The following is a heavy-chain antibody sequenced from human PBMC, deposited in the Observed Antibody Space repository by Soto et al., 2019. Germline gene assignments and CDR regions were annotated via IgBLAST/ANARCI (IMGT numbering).Heavy chain of an antibody. D-gene: IGHD5-12*01. CDR3: ARDSESGYESGGPLGY. CDR2: ISYDGSNK. V-gene: IGHV3-30-3*01. CDR1: GFTFSSYA. J-gene: IGHJ4*02. Sequence: PGGSLRLSCEASGFTFSSYAMHWVRQAPGKGLEWVAVISYDGSNKYYADSVKGRFTISRDSSKNTLYLQMNSLRPEDTAMYYCARDSESGYESGGPLGYWGQGTQVTVSS.